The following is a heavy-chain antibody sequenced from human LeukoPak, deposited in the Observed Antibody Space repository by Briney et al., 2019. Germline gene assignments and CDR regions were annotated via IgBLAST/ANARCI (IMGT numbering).Heavy chain of an antibody. CDR2: ISSSSSYI. CDR1: GFTFSSYS. Sequence: GGSLRLSCAASGFTFSSYSMNWVRQAPGKGLEWVSSISSSSSYIYYADSVKGRFTISRDNSKNTLYLQMNSLRAEDTAVYYCAKDEEGYFDYWGQGTLVTVSS. J-gene: IGHJ4*02. CDR3: AKDEEGYFDY. V-gene: IGHV3-21*01.